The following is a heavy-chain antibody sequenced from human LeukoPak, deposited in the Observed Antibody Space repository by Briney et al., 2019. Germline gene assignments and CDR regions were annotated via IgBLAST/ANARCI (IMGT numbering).Heavy chain of an antibody. J-gene: IGHJ4*02. D-gene: IGHD3-22*01. CDR3: ARDPPRARYDSSGYYLDY. V-gene: IGHV1-18*01. Sequence: ASVKVSCKASGYTFTSYGISWVRQAPGQGLEWMGWISAYNGNTNYAQKLQGRVTMTTDTSTSTAYMELRSLRSDDTAVYYCARDPPRARYDSSGYYLDYWGQGTLVTVSS. CDR1: GYTFTSYG. CDR2: ISAYNGNT.